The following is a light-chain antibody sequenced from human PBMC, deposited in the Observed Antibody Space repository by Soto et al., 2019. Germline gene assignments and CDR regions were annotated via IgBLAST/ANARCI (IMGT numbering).Light chain of an antibody. Sequence: DVQMTQSPSSLSASVGDRVTITGRASQDIKDWLAWYQQKPAKAPKSLISAASNLQPGVPSRFSGSGSGTEFTLTITSLQPEDSATYYCQQYNIYPLTFGGGTKVEIK. J-gene: IGKJ4*01. CDR1: QDIKDW. CDR3: QQYNIYPLT. CDR2: AAS. V-gene: IGKV1D-16*01.